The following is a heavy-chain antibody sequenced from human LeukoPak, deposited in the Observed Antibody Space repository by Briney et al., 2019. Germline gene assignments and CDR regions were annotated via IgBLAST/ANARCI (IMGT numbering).Heavy chain of an antibody. CDR1: GYTFTSYD. Sequence: GASVKVSCKASGYTFTSYDINWVRQATGHGPEWMGWMNPNSSNTGYAQKFQGRVTITRNTSISTAYMELSSLRSEDTAVYYCARVPPVEYGDYVGRAFDIWGQGTMVTVSS. V-gene: IGHV1-8*03. J-gene: IGHJ3*02. CDR2: MNPNSSNT. D-gene: IGHD4-17*01. CDR3: ARVPPVEYGDYVGRAFDI.